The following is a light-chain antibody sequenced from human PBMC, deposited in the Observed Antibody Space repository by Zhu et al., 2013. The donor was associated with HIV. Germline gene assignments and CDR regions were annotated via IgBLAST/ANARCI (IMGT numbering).Light chain of an antibody. J-gene: IGKJ2*01. Sequence: DIQLTQSPSLLSASVGDRVTITCRPSQSIDTYLNWYQQKPGKAPKLLIYAASTLHSGVPSRFSGSGSGTEFTLTISSLQPEDFATYFCLQYDRYSNNFGQGTKLDIK. V-gene: IGKV1-39*02. CDR2: AAS. CDR3: LQYDRYSNN. CDR1: QSIDTY.